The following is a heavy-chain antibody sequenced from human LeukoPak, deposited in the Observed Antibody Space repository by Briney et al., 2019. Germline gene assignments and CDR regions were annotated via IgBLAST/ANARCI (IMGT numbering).Heavy chain of an antibody. CDR2: ISHDGSNK. V-gene: IGHV3-30*18. CDR1: GFTFSSYG. CDR3: AKDPHPRIAAAGLSN. J-gene: IGHJ4*02. Sequence: GGSLRLSCAASGFTFSSYGMHWVRQASGKGLEWVAVISHDGSNKYYADSVKGRFTISRDNSKNTLYLQMNSLRAEDTAVYYCAKDPHPRIAAAGLSNWGQGTLVTVSS. D-gene: IGHD6-13*01.